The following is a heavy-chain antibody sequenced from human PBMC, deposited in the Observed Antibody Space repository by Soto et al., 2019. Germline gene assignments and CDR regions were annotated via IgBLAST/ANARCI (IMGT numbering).Heavy chain of an antibody. CDR3: ARARAARRENYFGMDV. J-gene: IGHJ6*02. D-gene: IGHD1-26*01. CDR1: GFTFDLNG. V-gene: IGHV3-30-3*01. CDR2: ISYDGSDK. Sequence: PGGSLRLSCVAAGFTFDLNGLHWVRQAPGKGLEWVTVISYDGSDKYYADSLKGRVTVSRDNSKNTLYLHMDSLRTEDPAIYSCARARAARRENYFGMDVWGQGTMVTVSS.